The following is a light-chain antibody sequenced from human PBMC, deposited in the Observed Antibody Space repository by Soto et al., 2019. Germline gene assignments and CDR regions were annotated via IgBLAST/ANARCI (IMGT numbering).Light chain of an antibody. CDR2: DAS. CDR3: QHRSSYIT. J-gene: IGKJ5*01. CDR1: QSVGSS. V-gene: IGKV3-11*01. Sequence: DIVLTQSPATLSLLPGEWATLSCSASQSVGSSLAWYQHKAGQAPRLLLYDASHRATGIPARFSGSGSGTDFTLTISSLEPDDFAVYYGQHRSSYITFGQGTRLEI.